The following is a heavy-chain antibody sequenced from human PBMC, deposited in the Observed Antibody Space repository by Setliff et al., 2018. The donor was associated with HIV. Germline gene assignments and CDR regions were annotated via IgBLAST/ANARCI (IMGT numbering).Heavy chain of an antibody. CDR2: INHSGST. J-gene: IGHJ4*02. CDR1: GGSFSGYY. V-gene: IGHV4-34*01. Sequence: SETRSLTCAVYGGSFSGYYWSWIRQPPGKGLEWIGEINHSGSTNYNPSLKSRVTISVDTSKNQFSLKLSSVTAADTAVYYCARGRRRLNYYDSSGYYPGLFYWGQGTLVTVSS. CDR3: ARGRRRLNYYDSSGYYPGLFY. D-gene: IGHD3-22*01.